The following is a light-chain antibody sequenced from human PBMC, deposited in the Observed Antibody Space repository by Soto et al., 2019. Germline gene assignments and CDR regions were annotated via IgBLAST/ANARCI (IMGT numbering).Light chain of an antibody. CDR1: QSVSSY. Sequence: EIVLTQSPATLSLSPGERATLSCRASQSVSSYLAWYQQKTGQAPRLLIYDASNRATGIAARFSGRGSGTHFAVTLDILAPEDFAVYYCHERSIWPATVGQGTKVEIK. J-gene: IGKJ1*01. CDR2: DAS. V-gene: IGKV3-11*01. CDR3: HERSIWPAT.